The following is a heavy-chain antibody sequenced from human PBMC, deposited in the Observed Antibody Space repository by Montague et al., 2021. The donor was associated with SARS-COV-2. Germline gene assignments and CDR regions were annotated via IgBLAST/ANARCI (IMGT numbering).Heavy chain of an antibody. CDR2: MYYTGHT. J-gene: IGHJ4*02. V-gene: IGHV4-61*01. Sequence: SETLSLTCTVSGASVASGNFYWSWIRQPPGKGLEWIGYMYYTGHTKYXPSLESRVTMPVDPSKNRFSLTLTSVTAADTAVYYCARSRANVPSRPGFDYWGQGALVTVSS. D-gene: IGHD6-6*01. CDR3: ARSRANVPSRPGFDY. CDR1: GASVASGNFY.